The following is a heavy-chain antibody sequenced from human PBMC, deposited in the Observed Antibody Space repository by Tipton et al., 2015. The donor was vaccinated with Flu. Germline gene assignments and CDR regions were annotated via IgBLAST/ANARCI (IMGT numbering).Heavy chain of an antibody. CDR3: TRGQGANP. CDR1: GFTVNSNY. V-gene: IGHV3-53*01. J-gene: IGHJ5*02. CDR2: IYSDGRA. Sequence: GSLRLSCTASGFTVNSNYMSWVRQAPGKGLEWVSVIYSDGRAYYVDSVKGRFTVSRDDSKNMLPLQMDSLRAEDTAVYYCTRGQGANPWGQGTLVTVSS.